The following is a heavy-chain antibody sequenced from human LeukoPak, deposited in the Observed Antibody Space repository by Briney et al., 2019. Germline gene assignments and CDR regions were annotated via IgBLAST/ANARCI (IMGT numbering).Heavy chain of an antibody. Sequence: TGGSLRLSCAASGFTFSSYSMNWVRQAPGKGLEWVSSISSSSSYIYYADSVKGRFTISRDNAKNSLYLQMNSLRAEDTALYYCARSGSRWLQLGYYFDYWGQGTLVTVSS. V-gene: IGHV3-21*04. J-gene: IGHJ4*02. CDR3: ARSGSRWLQLGYYFDY. CDR2: ISSSSSYI. D-gene: IGHD5-24*01. CDR1: GFTFSSYS.